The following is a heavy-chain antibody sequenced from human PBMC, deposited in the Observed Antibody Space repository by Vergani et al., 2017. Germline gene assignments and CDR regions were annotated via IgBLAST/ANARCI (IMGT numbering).Heavy chain of an antibody. D-gene: IGHD3-10*01. J-gene: IGHJ6*01. Sequence: LEESGGGSVKPGGSLRLSCAASGFTFSDHYMSWIRQAPGKGLEWVSHISPGASTVSYTDSVTGRFTVSRDNDNNSLTLDMTTLRVEDTAVYYCAKIRGISTTRYYYAMDVWGQESTVTVSS. V-gene: IGHV3-11*04. CDR1: GFTFSDHY. CDR2: ISPGASTV. CDR3: AKIRGISTTRYYYAMDV.